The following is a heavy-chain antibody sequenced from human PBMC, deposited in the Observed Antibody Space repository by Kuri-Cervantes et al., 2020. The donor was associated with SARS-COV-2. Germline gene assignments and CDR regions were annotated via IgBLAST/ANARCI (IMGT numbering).Heavy chain of an antibody. CDR3: VKDNWLSITGGPDY. V-gene: IGHV3-64D*06. D-gene: IGHD3-10*01. CDR2: ISSNGGST. CDR1: GCTFSSYA. J-gene: IGHJ4*02. Sequence: GESLKMSCSASGCTFSSYAMHWVRQAPGKGLEYVSAISSNGGSTYYADSVKGRFTISRDNSKHTLYLQMSSLRAEDTAVYYCVKDNWLSITGGPDYWGQGTLVTVSS.